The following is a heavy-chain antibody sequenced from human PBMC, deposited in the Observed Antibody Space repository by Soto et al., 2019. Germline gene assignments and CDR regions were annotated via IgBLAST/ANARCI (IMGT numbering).Heavy chain of an antibody. CDR3: ARACSSNSCYDVFDY. J-gene: IGHJ4*02. V-gene: IGHV4-4*07. CDR1: GGSISRYY. CDR2: IYTSGST. Sequence: SDTLSLTCTVSGGSISRYYWSWIRQPAGKGLEWIGRIYTSGSTNYNPSLKSRVTMSVDTSKNQFSLKLSSVTAADTAVYYCARACSSNSCYDVFDYWGQGTLVTVS. D-gene: IGHD2-2*01.